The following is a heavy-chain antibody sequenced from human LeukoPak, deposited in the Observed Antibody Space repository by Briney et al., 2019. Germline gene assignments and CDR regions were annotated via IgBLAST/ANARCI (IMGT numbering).Heavy chain of an antibody. V-gene: IGHV4-34*01. D-gene: IGHD5-12*01. Sequence: SETLSLTCAVYGGSFSGYYWSWIRQPPGKGLEWIGEINHSGSTNYNPSLKSRVTISVDTSKNQFSLKLSSVTAADTAVYYCARCGDGGYDMDYWGQGTLVTVSS. CDR2: INHSGST. J-gene: IGHJ4*02. CDR3: ARCGDGGYDMDY. CDR1: GGSFSGYY.